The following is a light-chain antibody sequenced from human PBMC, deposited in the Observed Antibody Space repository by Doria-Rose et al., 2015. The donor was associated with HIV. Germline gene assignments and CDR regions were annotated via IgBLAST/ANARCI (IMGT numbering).Light chain of an antibody. CDR1: QSLLCTSENY. CDR3: QQYYDTLS. V-gene: IGKV4-1*01. Sequence: DIRVTQSPESLGMSLGERATLNCKSNQSLLCTSENYLAWYQQKPGQPPKLLIYWASTRQSGVPARFSGSGSGTDFTLTISSLEAEDVAVYYCQQYYDTLSFGPGTTVDIK. CDR2: WAS. J-gene: IGKJ3*01.